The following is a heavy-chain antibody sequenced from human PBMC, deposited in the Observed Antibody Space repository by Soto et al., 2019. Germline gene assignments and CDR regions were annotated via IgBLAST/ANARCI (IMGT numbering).Heavy chain of an antibody. D-gene: IGHD2-2*01. V-gene: IGHV4-4*02. J-gene: IGHJ1*01. CDR3: ARDGSGNGGDVGYCSSTSCYSAEYFQH. CDR1: SGSISSSNW. Sequence: PSETLSLTCAVSSGSISSSNWWSWVRQPPGKGLEWIGEIYHSGSTNYDPSLKSRVTISVDKSKNQFSLKVSSVTAEDTAVYYCARDGSGNGGDVGYCSSTSCYSAEYFQHWGQGTLVTVSS. CDR2: IYHSGST.